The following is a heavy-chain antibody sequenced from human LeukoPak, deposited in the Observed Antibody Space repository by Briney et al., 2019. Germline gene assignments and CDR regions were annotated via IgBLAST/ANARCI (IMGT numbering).Heavy chain of an antibody. CDR1: GGSISSYY. J-gene: IGHJ6*03. Sequence: TSETLSLTSTVSGGSISSYYWSWIRQPAGKGLEWIGRIYTSGSTNYNPSLKSRVTMSVDTSKNQFSLKLSSVTAADTAVYYCARDSAWISGWDYYYYMDVWGKGTTVTISS. D-gene: IGHD6-19*01. CDR3: ARDSAWISGWDYYYYMDV. CDR2: IYTSGST. V-gene: IGHV4-4*07.